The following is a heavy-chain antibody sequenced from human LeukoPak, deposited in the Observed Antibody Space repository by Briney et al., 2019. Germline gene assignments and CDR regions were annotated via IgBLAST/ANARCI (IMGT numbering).Heavy chain of an antibody. Sequence: SETLSLTCTVSGGSISSYYWSWLRQPPGKGLEWIGYIYYSGSTNYNPSLKSRVTISVDTSKNQFSLKLSSVTAADTAVYYCARLGYYYDSSGYPFDPWGQGTLVTVSS. CDR3: ARLGYYYDSSGYPFDP. D-gene: IGHD3-22*01. V-gene: IGHV4-59*08. CDR2: IYYSGST. CDR1: GGSISSYY. J-gene: IGHJ5*02.